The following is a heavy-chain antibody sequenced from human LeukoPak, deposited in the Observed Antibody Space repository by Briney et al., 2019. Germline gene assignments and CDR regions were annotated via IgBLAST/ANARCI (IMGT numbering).Heavy chain of an antibody. CDR3: AKAAYYYDSSGYSYWYFDL. CDR1: GFTFSDYY. V-gene: IGHV3-23*01. J-gene: IGHJ2*01. D-gene: IGHD3-22*01. Sequence: GGSLRLSCAASGFTFSDYYMSWIRQAPGKGLEWVSAISGSGGSTYYADSVKGRFTISRDNSKNTLYLQMNSLRAEDTAVYYCAKAAYYYDSSGYSYWYFDLWGRGTLVTVSS. CDR2: ISGSGGST.